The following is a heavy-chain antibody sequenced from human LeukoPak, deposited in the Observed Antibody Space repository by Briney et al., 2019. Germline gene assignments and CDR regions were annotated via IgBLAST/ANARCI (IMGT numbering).Heavy chain of an antibody. Sequence: PGGSLRLSCSASGTAFRTYAMHWVRQPPGKGLYYVSAISINGGSTYYADSVRGRFTTSRDNSKNTLYLQMSSLRPDDTAVYYCVRTYDENPLGWFDPWGQGTLVTVSS. J-gene: IGHJ5*02. CDR3: VRTYDENPLGWFDP. CDR2: ISINGGST. V-gene: IGHV3-64D*06. CDR1: GTAFRTYA. D-gene: IGHD5-12*01.